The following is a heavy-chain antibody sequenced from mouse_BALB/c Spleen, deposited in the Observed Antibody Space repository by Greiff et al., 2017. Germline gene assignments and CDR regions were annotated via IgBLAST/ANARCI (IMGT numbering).Heavy chain of an antibody. CDR3: ARLSYYGSSYWFAY. J-gene: IGHJ3*01. D-gene: IGHD1-1*01. CDR2: INPNNGGT. Sequence: EVQLQQSGPELVKPGASVKIPCKASGYTFTDYNMDWVKQSHGKSLEWIGDINPNNGGTIYNQKFKGKATLTVDKSSSTAYMELRSLTSEDTAVYYCARLSYYGSSYWFAYWGQGTLVTVSA. CDR1: GYTFTDYN. V-gene: IGHV1-18*01.